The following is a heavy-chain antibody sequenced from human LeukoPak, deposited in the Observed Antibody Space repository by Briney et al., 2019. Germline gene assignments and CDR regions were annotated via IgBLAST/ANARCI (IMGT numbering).Heavy chain of an antibody. V-gene: IGHV3-20*04. J-gene: IGHJ6*02. Sequence: GGSLRLSCAASGFTFDDYGISWVRQAPGKGLELVSGINRNGGSTGYGDSVKGRFTISRDNANNSLYLQMNSLRAEDTALHYCARVGGGSYSGGMDVWGQGTTVTV. CDR1: GFTFDDYG. CDR3: ARVGGGSYSGGMDV. CDR2: INRNGGST. D-gene: IGHD1-26*01.